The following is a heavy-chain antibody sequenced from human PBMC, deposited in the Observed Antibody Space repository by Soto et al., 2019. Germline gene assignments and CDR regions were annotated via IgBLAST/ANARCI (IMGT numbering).Heavy chain of an antibody. Sequence: SETLSLTCAVYGGSFSGYYWSWIRQPPGKGLEWIGEINHSGSTNYKPSLKSRVTISVDTSKNQFSLKLSSVTAADTAVYYCARPKGPSGIYANWFDPWGQGTLVTVSS. CDR2: INHSGST. CDR3: ARPKGPSGIYANWFDP. D-gene: IGHD3-10*01. V-gene: IGHV4-34*01. CDR1: GGSFSGYY. J-gene: IGHJ5*02.